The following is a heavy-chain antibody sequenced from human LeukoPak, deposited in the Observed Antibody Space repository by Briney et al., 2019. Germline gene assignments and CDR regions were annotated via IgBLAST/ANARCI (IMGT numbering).Heavy chain of an antibody. Sequence: GGSLRLSCAASGFTFSRYGMCWVRQAPGKGLEWVSAISGSGGSTYYADSVKGRFTISRDNSKNTLYLQMNSLRAEDTAVYYCAKDEDTRGYTISGNWGQGTLVTVSS. V-gene: IGHV3-23*01. CDR1: GFTFSRYG. CDR2: ISGSGGST. CDR3: AKDEDTRGYTISGN. J-gene: IGHJ4*02. D-gene: IGHD6-13*01.